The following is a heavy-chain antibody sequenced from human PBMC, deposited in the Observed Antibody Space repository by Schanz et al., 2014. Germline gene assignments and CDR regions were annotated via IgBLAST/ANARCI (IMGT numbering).Heavy chain of an antibody. CDR3: ASLIGTTSAHFYGMDV. CDR2: IYSGDNT. J-gene: IGHJ6*02. D-gene: IGHD1-7*01. CDR1: GFSFSGYG. V-gene: IGHV3-NL1*01. Sequence: VQLVESGGGLVKPGGSLRLSCAASGFSFSGYGMHWVRQAPGKGLEWVSVIYSGDNTYYADSVKGRFTISRDNSKNTVYLQMNSLRAEDTAVYFCASLIGTTSAHFYGMDVWGQGTTVTVSS.